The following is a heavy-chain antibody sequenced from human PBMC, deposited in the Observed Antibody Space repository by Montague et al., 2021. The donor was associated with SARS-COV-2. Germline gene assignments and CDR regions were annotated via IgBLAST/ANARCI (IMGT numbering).Heavy chain of an antibody. D-gene: IGHD3-22*01. J-gene: IGHJ4*02. V-gene: IGHV4/OR15-8*01. Sequence: ETLSLTCVVSGGSISSINWWSWVRQPPGKGLEWIGEIYHSGSTNYNPSLKSRVIISVDKSKNQFSLKLSSVTAADTAVYYCARQGPFTMIVGNIFDYWGQGTLVTVSS. CDR2: IYHSGST. CDR3: ARQGPFTMIVGNIFDY. CDR1: GGSISSINW.